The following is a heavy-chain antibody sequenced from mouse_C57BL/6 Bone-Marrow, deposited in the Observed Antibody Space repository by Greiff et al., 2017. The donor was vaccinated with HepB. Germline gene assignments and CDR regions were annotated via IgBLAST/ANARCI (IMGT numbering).Heavy chain of an antibody. D-gene: IGHD1-1*01. Sequence: EVQLVESGGGLVKPGGSLKLSCAASGFTFSSYAMSWVRQTPEKRLEWVATISDGGSYTYYPDNVKGRFTISRDNAKNNLYLQMSHLKSEDTAMYYCARDRLRWFAYWGQGTLVTVSA. CDR3: ARDRLRWFAY. CDR2: ISDGGSYT. CDR1: GFTFSSYA. V-gene: IGHV5-4*01. J-gene: IGHJ3*01.